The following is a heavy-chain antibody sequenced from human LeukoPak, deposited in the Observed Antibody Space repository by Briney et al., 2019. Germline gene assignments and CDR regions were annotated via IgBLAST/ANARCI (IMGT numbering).Heavy chain of an antibody. CDR3: AKEIAYSSSWYPPFDY. D-gene: IGHD6-13*01. CDR1: GFTVSSNY. J-gene: IGHJ4*02. V-gene: IGHV3-53*01. Sequence: PGGSLRLSCAASGFTVSSNYMSWVRQAPGKGLEWVSVIYSGGSTYYADSVKGRFTISRDNSKNTLYLQVNSLRAEDTAVYYCAKEIAYSSSWYPPFDYWGQGTLVTVSS. CDR2: IYSGGST.